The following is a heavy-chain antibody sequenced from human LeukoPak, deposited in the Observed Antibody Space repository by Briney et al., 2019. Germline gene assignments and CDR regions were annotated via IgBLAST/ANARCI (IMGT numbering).Heavy chain of an antibody. CDR1: GFTFSSYG. V-gene: IGHV3-23*01. CDR3: ARWYYYETSGLYYGSFDN. Sequence: PGGSLRLSCAASGFTFSSYGMSWVRQAPGKGLQWVSVIIGSGSSTYYADSVKGRFTISRDNARNTLYLQMNSLGAEDTAVYYCARWYYYETSGLYYGSFDNWGQGTLVTVSS. J-gene: IGHJ5*02. D-gene: IGHD3-22*01. CDR2: IIGSGSST.